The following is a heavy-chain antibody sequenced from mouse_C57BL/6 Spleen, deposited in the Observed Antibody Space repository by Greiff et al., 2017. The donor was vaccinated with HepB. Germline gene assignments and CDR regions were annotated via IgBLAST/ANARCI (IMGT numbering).Heavy chain of an antibody. V-gene: IGHV1-52*01. CDR3: ARGGNYVYYAMDY. J-gene: IGHJ4*01. D-gene: IGHD2-1*01. CDR2: IDPSDSET. CDR1: GYTFTSYW. Sequence: QVQLQQPGAELVRPGSSVKLSCKASGYTFTSYWMHWVKQRPIQGLEWIGNIDPSDSETHYNQKFKDKATLTVDKSSSTAYMQLSSLTSEDSAVYYCARGGNYVYYAMDYWGQGTSVTVSS.